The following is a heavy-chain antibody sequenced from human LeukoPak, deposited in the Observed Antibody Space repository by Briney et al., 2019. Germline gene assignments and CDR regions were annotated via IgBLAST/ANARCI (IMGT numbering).Heavy chain of an antibody. CDR3: ARVIVVVTAIPRSSGDWFDP. V-gene: IGHV4-59*12. CDR2: VYYSGTT. Sequence: SETLSLTCAVSGGSITSYYWSWIRQVPGKGLEWIGYVYYSGTTNYNPSLKSRVTISVDTSKNQFSLKLSSVTAADTAVYYCARVIVVVTAIPRSSGDWFDPWGQGTLVTVSS. CDR1: GGSITSYY. J-gene: IGHJ5*02. D-gene: IGHD2-21*02.